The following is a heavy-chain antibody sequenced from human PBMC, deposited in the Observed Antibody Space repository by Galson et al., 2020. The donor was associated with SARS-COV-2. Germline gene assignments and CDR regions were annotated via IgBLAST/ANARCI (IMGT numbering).Heavy chain of an antibody. D-gene: IGHD2-2*01. CDR1: GFTFSSYA. CDR2: ISGSGGST. V-gene: IGHV3-23*01. CDR3: AKVPQESYCSSTSCFRPIDY. J-gene: IGHJ4*02. Sequence: GGSLRLSCAASGFTFSSYAMSWVRQAPGKGLEWVSAISGSGGSTYYADSVKGRFTISRDNSKNTLYLQMNSLRAEDTAVYYCAKVPQESYCSSTSCFRPIDYWGQGTLVTVSS.